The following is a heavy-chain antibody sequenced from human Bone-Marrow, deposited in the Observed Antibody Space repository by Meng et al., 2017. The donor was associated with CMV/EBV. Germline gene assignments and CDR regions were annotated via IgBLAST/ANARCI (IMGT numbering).Heavy chain of an antibody. Sequence: SVKVSCKASGGSFSNYAFSWVRQAPGQGLEWMGGIIPIFNIANYAQNFQGRVTITTDESTTTAYMELNSLRSEDTAVYYCARDRTGDCRSTSCYNYYYYYGMDVWGQGTTVTVSS. CDR2: IIPIFNIA. J-gene: IGHJ6*01. CDR3: ARDRTGDCRSTSCYNYYYYYGMDV. CDR1: GGSFSNYA. D-gene: IGHD2-2*02. V-gene: IGHV1-69*05.